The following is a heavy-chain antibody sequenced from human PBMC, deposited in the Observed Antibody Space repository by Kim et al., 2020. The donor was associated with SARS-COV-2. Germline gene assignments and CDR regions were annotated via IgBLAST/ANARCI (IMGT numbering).Heavy chain of an antibody. CDR3: TWGGSDRRDYYGMDV. Sequence: GGSLRLSCTASGFTFGDYAMSWFRQAPGKGLEWVGFIRSKAYGGTTEYAASVKGRFTISRDDSKSIAYLQMNSLKTEDTAVYYCTWGGSDRRDYYGMDVWGQGTTVTVSS. V-gene: IGHV3-49*03. J-gene: IGHJ6*02. CDR2: IRSKAYGGTT. CDR1: GFTFGDYA. D-gene: IGHD1-26*01.